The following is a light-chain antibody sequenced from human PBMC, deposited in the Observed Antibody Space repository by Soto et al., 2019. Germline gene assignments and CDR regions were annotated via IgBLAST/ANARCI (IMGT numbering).Light chain of an antibody. CDR3: QQYHSPQWT. V-gene: IGKV4-1*01. CDR2: WAS. J-gene: IGKJ1*01. CDR1: QDVFSRSNDKHY. Sequence: VITEAPDSVSGSLGDGGTIKCKSTQDVFSRSNDKHYLAWYQQKKGQHNKILIYWASRRDSGVNQRSSASGSGKALHPTITSLQAEDVAVYYCQQYHSPQWTLGQGTQVDIK.